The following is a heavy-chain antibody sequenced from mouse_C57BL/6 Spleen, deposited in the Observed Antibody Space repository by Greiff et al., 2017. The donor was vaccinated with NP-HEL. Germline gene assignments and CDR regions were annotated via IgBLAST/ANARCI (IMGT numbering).Heavy chain of an antibody. CDR1: GYTFTDYN. Sequence: VQLQQSGPELVKPGASVKIPCKASGYTFTDYNMDWVKQSHGKSLEWIGDINPNNGGTIYNQKFKGKATLTVDKSSSTAYIELRSLTSEDTAVYYCARSDYYGSSYWYFDVWGTGTTVTVSS. CDR2: INPNNGGT. V-gene: IGHV1-18*01. D-gene: IGHD1-1*01. J-gene: IGHJ1*03. CDR3: ARSDYYGSSYWYFDV.